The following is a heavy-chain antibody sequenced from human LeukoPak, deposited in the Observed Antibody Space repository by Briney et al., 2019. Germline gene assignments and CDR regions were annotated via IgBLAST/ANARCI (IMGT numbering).Heavy chain of an antibody. CDR1: GYTFTNYG. CDR2: ISAYNGNT. Sequence: ASVKVSCKSSGYTFTNYGISWVRQAPGHGLEWMGWISAYNGNTNYAQKLQGRVTTTTDTSTSTAYMEVRSLRSDDTAVYYCARETGSYKGNYFDYWGQGTLVTVSS. D-gene: IGHD3-9*01. V-gene: IGHV1-18*04. J-gene: IGHJ4*02. CDR3: ARETGSYKGNYFDY.